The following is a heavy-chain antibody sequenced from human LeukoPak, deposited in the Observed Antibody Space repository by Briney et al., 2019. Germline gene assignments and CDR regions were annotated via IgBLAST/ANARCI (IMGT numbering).Heavy chain of an antibody. CDR2: ISGSGGST. D-gene: IGHD6-13*01. Sequence: GGSLRLSCAASGFTFSSYAMSWVRQAPGKGLEWVSAISGSGGSTYYADSVKGRFTISRGNSKNTLYLQMNSPRAEDTAVYYCAKDDDSSSWYAAYWGQGTLVTVSS. J-gene: IGHJ4*02. CDR1: GFTFSSYA. V-gene: IGHV3-23*01. CDR3: AKDDDSSSWYAAY.